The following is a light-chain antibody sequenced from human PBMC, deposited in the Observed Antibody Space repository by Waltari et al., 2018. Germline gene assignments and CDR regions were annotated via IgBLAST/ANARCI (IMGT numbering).Light chain of an antibody. J-gene: IGKJ1*01. CDR1: QSISNW. CDR2: KAS. Sequence: DIQMTQSPSTLSASVGDRVTITCRASQSISNWLAWYQKKPGKAPKLLIYKASTLESGVPSRFSGSGSGTEFTLTISSLQADDVAVYYCQQYYRRRTFGQGTKLEIK. CDR3: QQYYRRRT. V-gene: IGKV1-5*03.